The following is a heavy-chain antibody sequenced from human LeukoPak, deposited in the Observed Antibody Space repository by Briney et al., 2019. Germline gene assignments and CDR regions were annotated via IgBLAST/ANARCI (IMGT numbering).Heavy chain of an antibody. CDR3: AAPSSGYYDSHYYYYCMDV. CDR1: GFTLTSSA. CDR2: IVVASGNT. Sequence: GASVKVSCKASGFTLTSSAMQWVRQARGQRLAWIGWIVVASGNTNYAQKFQERVTITRDMPTSTAYMELSSLRSEDTAVYYCAAPSSGYYDSHYYYYCMDVWGQGTTVTVSS. D-gene: IGHD3-22*01. J-gene: IGHJ6*02. V-gene: IGHV1-58*02.